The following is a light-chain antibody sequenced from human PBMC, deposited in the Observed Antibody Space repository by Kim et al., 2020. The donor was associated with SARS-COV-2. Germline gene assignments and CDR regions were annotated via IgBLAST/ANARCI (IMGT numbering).Light chain of an antibody. Sequence: GQKVRITCQGDSLRSYYASWYQQKPRQAPVLVIYGKNNRPSGIPDRFSGSYSGNTASLTITGAQAEDEADYYCNSRDSSGFHVLFGGGTQLTVL. CDR3: NSRDSSGFHVL. J-gene: IGLJ2*01. V-gene: IGLV3-19*01. CDR1: SLRSYY. CDR2: GKN.